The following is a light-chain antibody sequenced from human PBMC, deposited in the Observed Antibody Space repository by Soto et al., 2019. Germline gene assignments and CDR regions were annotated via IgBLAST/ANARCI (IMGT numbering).Light chain of an antibody. CDR3: QQHINWPLT. J-gene: IGKJ4*01. Sequence: EIVMTQSPATLSVSPGERATLSCRASQSVSSNLAWYQQKPGQAPRLLIYGASNRATGIPDRFSGSGSGTDFTLTISSLEPEDFALYYCQQHINWPLTFGGGTKVDI. CDR2: GAS. V-gene: IGKV3D-15*01. CDR1: QSVSSN.